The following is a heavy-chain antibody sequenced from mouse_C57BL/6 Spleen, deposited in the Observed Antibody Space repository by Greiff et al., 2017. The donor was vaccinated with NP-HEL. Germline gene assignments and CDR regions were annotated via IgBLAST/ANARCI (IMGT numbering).Heavy chain of an antibody. V-gene: IGHV5-17*01. CDR3: ARSEYYGSSHWYFEV. CDR2: ISSGSSTI. D-gene: IGHD1-1*01. J-gene: IGHJ1*03. Sequence: EVQRVESGGGLVKPGGSLKLSCAASGFTFSDYGMHWVRQAPEKGLEWVAYISSGSSTIYYADTVKGRFTISRDNAKNTLFLQMTSLRSEDTAMYDWARSEYYGSSHWYFEVGGTGTTVTVSS. CDR1: GFTFSDYG.